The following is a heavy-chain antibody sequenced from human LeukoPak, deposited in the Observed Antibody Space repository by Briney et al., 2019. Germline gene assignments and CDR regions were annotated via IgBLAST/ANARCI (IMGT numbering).Heavy chain of an antibody. CDR1: GFTFSSYG. Sequence: GGSLRLSCAASGFTFSSYGMSWVRQAPGKGLEWVSSISSSSSYIYYADSVKGRFTISRDNAKNSLYLQMNSLRAEDTAVYYCASVSAATDYWGQGTLVTVSS. CDR2: ISSSSSYI. CDR3: ASVSAATDY. J-gene: IGHJ4*02. V-gene: IGHV3-21*01. D-gene: IGHD2-2*01.